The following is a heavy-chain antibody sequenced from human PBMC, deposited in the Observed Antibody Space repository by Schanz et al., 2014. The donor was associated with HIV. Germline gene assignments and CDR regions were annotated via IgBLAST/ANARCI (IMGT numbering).Heavy chain of an antibody. Sequence: QVQLVESGGGVVQPGRSLRLSCAASGFTFRSYGMHWVRQAPGKGLEWVAVIWYDGSKKYYADSVKGRFTISRDNSKNTLYLQMNSLRREDTAVYYCAKVGRIYSTTWIDYWGQGTLVTVSS. D-gene: IGHD2-2*01. J-gene: IGHJ4*02. CDR3: AKVGRIYSTTWIDY. CDR2: IWYDGSKK. CDR1: GFTFRSYG. V-gene: IGHV3-33*06.